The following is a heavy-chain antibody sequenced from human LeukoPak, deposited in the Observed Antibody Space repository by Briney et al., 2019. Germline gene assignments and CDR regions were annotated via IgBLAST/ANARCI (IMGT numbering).Heavy chain of an antibody. J-gene: IGHJ4*02. D-gene: IGHD3-10*02. CDR1: GFSFSDSY. Sequence: PGGSLRLSCVVSGFSFSDSYMTWIRQTPGKGLEWLAYISGSSSDIYYADSLKGRFTISRDNAKNSLYLQMNSLRAEDTAVYYCARGTMFPYYFDYWGQGTLVTVSS. CDR2: ISGSSSDI. V-gene: IGHV3-11*04. CDR3: ARGTMFPYYFDY.